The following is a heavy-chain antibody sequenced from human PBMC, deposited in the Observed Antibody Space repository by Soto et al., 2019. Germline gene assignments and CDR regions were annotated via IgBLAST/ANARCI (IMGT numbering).Heavy chain of an antibody. V-gene: IGHV3-23*01. CDR1: GFTFSSYA. J-gene: IGHJ4*02. D-gene: IGHD6-13*01. CDR2: ISGSGGST. Sequence: GGSLRLSCAASGFTFSSYAMSWVRQAPGKGLEWVSAISGSGGSTYYADSVKGRFTISRDNSKNTLYLQMNSQRAEDTAVYYCANTQQLGLFDYWGQGTLVTVSS. CDR3: ANTQQLGLFDY.